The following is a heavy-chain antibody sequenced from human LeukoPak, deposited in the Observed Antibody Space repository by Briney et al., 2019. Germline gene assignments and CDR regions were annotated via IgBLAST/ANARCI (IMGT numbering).Heavy chain of an antibody. CDR2: IYSDGRA. CDR1: GLTVSSNY. CDR3: ARGSSSAWGRFDF. J-gene: IGHJ4*02. D-gene: IGHD2-2*01. Sequence: GGSLRLSCAASGLTVSSNYMSWVRQTPGKGLEWVSVIYSDGRAYYPDSVKGRFTIFRDNSKNTVYLQMNSLRAEDTAVYHCARGSSSAWGRFDFWGQGTLVTVSS. V-gene: IGHV3-53*01.